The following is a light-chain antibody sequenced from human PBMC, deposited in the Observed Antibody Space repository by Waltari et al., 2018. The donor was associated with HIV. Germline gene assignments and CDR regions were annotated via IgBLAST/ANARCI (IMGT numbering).Light chain of an antibody. J-gene: IGKJ2*01. Sequence: IVLTQSPGTLSLSPGERVRLSCRASQTITSNYLAWFQQKPGQAPRLLIYGASNRATDIPDRFRGSGSGTDFTLTISRLEPEDFAVYYCHQYGETSYTFGQGTKLEIK. CDR2: GAS. V-gene: IGKV3-20*01. CDR3: HQYGETSYT. CDR1: QTITSNY.